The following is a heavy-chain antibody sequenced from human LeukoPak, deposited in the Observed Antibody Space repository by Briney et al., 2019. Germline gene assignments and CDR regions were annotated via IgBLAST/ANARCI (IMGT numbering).Heavy chain of an antibody. D-gene: IGHD2-2*01. CDR3: XXXXXXXXXYQDY. CDR2: ISSSGGST. Sequence: PGGSLRLSCATSGFSFSTYSMTWVRQTSEKGLEWVSAISSSGGSTYYVDSVKGRFTISRDNSKNTLYLQMNNLRAEDTAASFXXXXXXXXXXYQDYXXXGXLXTVSX. CDR1: GFSFSTYS. J-gene: IGHJ4*02. V-gene: IGHV3-23*01.